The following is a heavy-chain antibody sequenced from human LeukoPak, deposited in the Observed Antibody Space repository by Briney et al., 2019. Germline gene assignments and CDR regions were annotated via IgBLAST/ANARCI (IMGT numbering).Heavy chain of an antibody. Sequence: PGGSLRLSCAASGFTFSDHYMDWVRQAPGKGLEWVGRIRKKGNNYTTEYAASVKGRLTISRDDSKNSLYLQMNSLKTEDTAVYYCARDPEPIAAAGSFDYWGQGTLVTVSS. J-gene: IGHJ4*02. CDR2: IRKKGNNYTT. D-gene: IGHD6-13*01. V-gene: IGHV3-72*01. CDR1: GFTFSDHY. CDR3: ARDPEPIAAAGSFDY.